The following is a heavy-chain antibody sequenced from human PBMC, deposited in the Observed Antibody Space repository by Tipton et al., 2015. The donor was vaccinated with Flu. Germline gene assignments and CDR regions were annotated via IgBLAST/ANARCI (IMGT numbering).Heavy chain of an antibody. CDR1: GDSIGSRYF. J-gene: IGHJ3*01. D-gene: IGHD6-19*01. CDR3: ARERRGGWPFYDAFDF. V-gene: IGHV4-38-2*02. Sequence: TLSLTCSVSGDSIGSRYFWGWIRQPPGKGLEWIGNIHRSGTTYYNPSLKSRVTISVDASKNQFTLRLSSVTAADTAVYYCARERRGGWPFYDAFDFWGQGTTVTVSS. CDR2: IHRSGTT.